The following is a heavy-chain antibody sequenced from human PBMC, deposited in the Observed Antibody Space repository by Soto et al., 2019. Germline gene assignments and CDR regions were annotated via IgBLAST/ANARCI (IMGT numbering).Heavy chain of an antibody. Sequence: ASVKVSCKASENTFTRYVIHWVRQAPGQRLEWMGWINAGNGNTKYSQNFQGRVTITRDASASTAYMELSSLRSQDTAVYYCATSTIDTSTWKQYFYGMDVWGQGSTVTVSS. J-gene: IGHJ6*02. D-gene: IGHD6-13*01. V-gene: IGHV1-3*01. CDR3: ATSTIDTSTWKQYFYGMDV. CDR2: INAGNGNT. CDR1: ENTFTRYV.